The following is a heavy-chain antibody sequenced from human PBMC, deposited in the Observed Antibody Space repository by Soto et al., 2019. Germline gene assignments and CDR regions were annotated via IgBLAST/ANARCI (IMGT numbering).Heavy chain of an antibody. V-gene: IGHV3-21*01. Sequence: EAHLVESGGGLVKPGGSLRLSCEASAFTFGSHTMNWVRRAPGKGLEWVSSIDSGGSRTFYADTVKGRFTIYRDNAKNSRFLQMKSRRAYDTAIYFGKRDVQPGVRREYDYWGQGTLVTVSS. CDR1: AFTFGSHT. CDR2: IDSGGSRT. J-gene: IGHJ4*02. D-gene: IGHD1-1*01. CDR3: KRDVQPGVRREYDY.